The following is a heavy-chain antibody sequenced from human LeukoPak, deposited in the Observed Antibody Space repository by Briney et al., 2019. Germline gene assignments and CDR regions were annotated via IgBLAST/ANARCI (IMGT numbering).Heavy chain of an antibody. CDR1: GYTLTSFS. V-gene: IGHV1-18*01. J-gene: IGHJ1*01. D-gene: IGHD2-15*01. Sequence: ASVKVSCKASGYTLTSFSISWVRQAPGHGLEWMGWISAYNGYKDYAQKLQGRVTMTTDTSTNTAYMELRSLRSDDTAVYYCVRGDCSGVSCYLPEYFRRWGQGTLVTVSS. CDR2: ISAYNGYK. CDR3: VRGDCSGVSCYLPEYFRR.